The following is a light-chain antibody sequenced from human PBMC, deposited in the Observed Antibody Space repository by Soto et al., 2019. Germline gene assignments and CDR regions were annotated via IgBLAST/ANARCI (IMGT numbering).Light chain of an antibody. J-gene: IGKJ1*01. CDR2: GAS. CDR1: QSVSSN. Sequence: MMSQSPATLSVSPGERATLSCRASQSVSSNSAWYQQKPGQAPRLLIYGASTRATGIPARFSGSGSGTEFTLTISSLQSEDFAVYYCQQYNNWLGTFGQGTKVDIK. CDR3: QQYNNWLGT. V-gene: IGKV3-15*01.